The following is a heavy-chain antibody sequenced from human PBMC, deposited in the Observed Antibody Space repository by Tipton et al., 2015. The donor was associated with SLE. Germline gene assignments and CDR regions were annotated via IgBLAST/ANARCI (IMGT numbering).Heavy chain of an antibody. J-gene: IGHJ6*02. V-gene: IGHV4-38-2*02. CDR3: ARGYYDFWSGSLNGMDV. CDR2: IYHSGST. CDR1: AFSISSSYY. D-gene: IGHD3-3*01. Sequence: TLSLTCTVSAFSISSSYYWGWIRQAPGKGLEWIGSIYHSGSTNYNPSLKSRVTISVDTSKNQFSLKLSSVTAADTAVYYCARGYYDFWSGSLNGMDVWGQGTTVTVSS.